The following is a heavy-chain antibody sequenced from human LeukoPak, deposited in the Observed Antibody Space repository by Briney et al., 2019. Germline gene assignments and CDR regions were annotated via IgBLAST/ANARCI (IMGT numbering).Heavy chain of an antibody. CDR2: INPNSGGT. CDR1: GYTFTGYY. V-gene: IGHV1-2*02. CDR3: ARRYCSSTSCYWLDY. J-gene: IGHJ4*02. D-gene: IGHD2-2*01. Sequence: ASVKVSCKASGYTFTGYYMHWVRQAPGQGLEWMGWINPNSGGTNYAQKFQGRVTMTRDTSISTAYMELSRLRSDDTAVYYCARRYCSSTSCYWLDYWGQGTLVTVSS.